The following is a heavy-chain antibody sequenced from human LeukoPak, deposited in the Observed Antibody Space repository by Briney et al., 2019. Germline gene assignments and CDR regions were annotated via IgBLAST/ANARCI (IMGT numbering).Heavy chain of an antibody. CDR2: IIPIFGTA. V-gene: IGHV1-69*13. D-gene: IGHD2-2*02. CDR3: ARAWGYCSSTSCYTDDYYYYYYMDV. CDR1: GGTFSSYA. Sequence: ASVKVSCKASGGTFSSYAISWVRQAPGQGLEWMGGIIPIFGTANYAQKFQGRVTITADESTSTAYMELSSLRSEDTAVYYCARAWGYCSSTSCYTDDYYYYYYMDVWGKGTTVTVSS. J-gene: IGHJ6*03.